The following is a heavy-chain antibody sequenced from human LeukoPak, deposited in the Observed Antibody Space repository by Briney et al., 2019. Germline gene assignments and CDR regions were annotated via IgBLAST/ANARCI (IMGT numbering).Heavy chain of an antibody. Sequence: VGSLRLSCAASGVTFSSYSMNWVRQAPGKGLEWVSYISSSSSTIYYADSVKGRFTISRDNAKNSLYLQMNSLRAEDTAVYYCAREKDSSGWYPAFDYWGQGTLVTVSS. CDR1: GVTFSSYS. J-gene: IGHJ4*02. D-gene: IGHD6-19*01. CDR2: ISSSSSTI. V-gene: IGHV3-48*01. CDR3: AREKDSSGWYPAFDY.